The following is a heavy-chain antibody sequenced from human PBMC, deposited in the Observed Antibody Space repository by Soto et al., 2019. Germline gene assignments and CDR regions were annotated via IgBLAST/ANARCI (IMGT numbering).Heavy chain of an antibody. Sequence: SETLSLTCAISGVSFSGYYWSWIRQPPGKGLEWIGEIDHGGSTKYNPSLKSRVTISVDTSKGQFSLNLRSVTAADTAVYYCGRAPNPSTMIRKQPYYCYYWGHGTLVSV. CDR2: IDHGGST. CDR1: GVSFSGYY. CDR3: GRAPNPSTMIRKQPYYCYY. V-gene: IGHV4-34*01. D-gene: IGHD3-10*01. J-gene: IGHJ4*01.